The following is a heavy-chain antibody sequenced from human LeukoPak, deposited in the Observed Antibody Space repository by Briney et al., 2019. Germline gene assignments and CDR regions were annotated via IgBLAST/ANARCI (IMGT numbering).Heavy chain of an antibody. CDR3: ARDGGWGYYDL. J-gene: IGHJ4*02. Sequence: PGGSLRLSCVASGFTFSISWVTWVRQAPGKGLEWVANIDKHGSGKYYIDSVKGRFAISRDYASNSVFLQMSSLRAEDTSVYYCARDGGWGYYDLWGQGTRSPSPQ. D-gene: IGHD3-16*01. CDR1: GFTFSISW. CDR2: IDKHGSGK. V-gene: IGHV3-7*01.